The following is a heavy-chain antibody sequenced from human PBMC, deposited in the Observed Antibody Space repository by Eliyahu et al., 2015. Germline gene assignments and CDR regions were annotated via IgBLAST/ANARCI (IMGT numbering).Heavy chain of an antibody. CDR2: ISSSSSYV. CDR3: AKGGSLYYFDY. Sequence: EVQLVESGGGLVKPGGSLRLSCAASGFTFSSYSVNWVRQAPGKGLEWVSSISSSSSYVYHADSVKGRFTISRDNAKNSLYLQMNSLRAEDTAVYYCAKGGSLYYFDYWGQGTLVTVSS. J-gene: IGHJ4*02. CDR1: GFTFSSYS. V-gene: IGHV3-21*02.